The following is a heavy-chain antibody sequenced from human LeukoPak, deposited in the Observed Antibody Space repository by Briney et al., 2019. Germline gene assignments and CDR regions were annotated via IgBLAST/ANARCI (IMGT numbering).Heavy chain of an antibody. D-gene: IGHD5-18*01. CDR2: MNPNSGNT. Sequence: GASVKVSCKASGYTFTSYDINWVRQATGQGLEWMGWMNPNSGNTGYAQKFQGRVTITRNTSISTAYMELSSLRSEDTAVYYCARNVDTAMVTYWFDPWGQGTLVTVSS. J-gene: IGHJ5*02. CDR3: ARNVDTAMVTYWFDP. CDR1: GYTFTSYD. V-gene: IGHV1-8*03.